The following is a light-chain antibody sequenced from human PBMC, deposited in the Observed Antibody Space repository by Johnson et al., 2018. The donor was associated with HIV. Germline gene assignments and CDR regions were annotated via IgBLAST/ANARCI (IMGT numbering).Light chain of an antibody. CDR2: EKN. CDR3: GAWDSSLSAHFV. CDR1: SSNIGNNY. V-gene: IGLV1-51*02. J-gene: IGLJ1*01. Sequence: QSALTQPPSVSAAPGQKVTISCSGSSSNIGNNYVSWYQQLPGTAPKLLIYEKNKRPSGIPDRFYASKSGTSATLVITGLQTGDEADYYCGAWDSSLSAHFVFGTGTKVTVL.